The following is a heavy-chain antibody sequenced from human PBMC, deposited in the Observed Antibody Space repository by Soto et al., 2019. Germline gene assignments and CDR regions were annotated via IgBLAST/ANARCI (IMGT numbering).Heavy chain of an antibody. V-gene: IGHV3-30*18. D-gene: IGHD3-22*01. J-gene: IGHJ4*02. CDR3: AKEGNYYDSSGYLGY. CDR1: GFTFSSYG. CDR2: ISYDGSNK. Sequence: PGGSLRLSCAASGFTFSSYGMHWVRQAPGKGLEWVAVISYDGSNKYYADSVKGRFTISRDNSKNTLYLQMNSLRAEDTAVYYCAKEGNYYDSSGYLGYWGQGTLVTVSS.